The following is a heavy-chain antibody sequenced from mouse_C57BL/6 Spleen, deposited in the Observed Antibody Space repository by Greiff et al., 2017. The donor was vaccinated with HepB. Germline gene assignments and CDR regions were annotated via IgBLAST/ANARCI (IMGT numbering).Heavy chain of an antibody. CDR1: GYTFTDYE. D-gene: IGHD2-3*01. J-gene: IGHJ2*01. CDR3: TRGDGYRDYYFDY. V-gene: IGHV1-15*01. Sequence: VKLQESGAELVRPGASVTLSCKASGYTFTDYEMHWVKQTPVHGLEWIGAIDPETGGTAYNQKFKGKAILTADKSSSTAYMELRSLTSEDSAVYYCTRGDGYRDYYFDYWGQGTTLTVSS. CDR2: IDPETGGT.